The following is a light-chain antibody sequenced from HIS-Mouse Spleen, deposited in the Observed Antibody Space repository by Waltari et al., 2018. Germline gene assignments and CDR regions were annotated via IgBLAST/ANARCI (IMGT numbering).Light chain of an antibody. CDR2: SNN. CDR3: AAWDDSLNGNYV. V-gene: IGLV1-44*01. J-gene: IGLJ1*01. Sequence: QSVLTQPPSASVTPGQRVTISCSGSSSNIGSNTVNWYQQLPGTAPKLLIYSNNQRPSGVPDRFSGSKSGTSASRAISGLQSEDEDDYYCAAWDDSLNGNYVFGTGTKVTVL. CDR1: SSNIGSNT.